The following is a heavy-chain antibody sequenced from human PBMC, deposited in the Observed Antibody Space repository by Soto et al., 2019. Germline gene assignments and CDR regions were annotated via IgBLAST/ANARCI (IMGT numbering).Heavy chain of an antibody. CDR1: GYTFTSYD. CDR3: ARGIKYGAYSKWFDP. J-gene: IGHJ5*02. V-gene: IGHV1-8*01. Sequence: ASVKVSCKASGYTFTSYDINWVRQATGQGLEYLGWMNPNSGNTAYVQKFQGRVTMTWDTSITTAYMELSSLRSEDTAVYFCARGIKYGAYSKWFDPWGQGTLVTVSS. CDR2: MNPNSGNT. D-gene: IGHD4-17*01.